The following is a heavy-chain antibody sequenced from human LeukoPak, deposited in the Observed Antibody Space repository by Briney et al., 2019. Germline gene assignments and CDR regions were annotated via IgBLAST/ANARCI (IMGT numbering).Heavy chain of an antibody. CDR3: ARDNAYTFDY. D-gene: IGHD5-24*01. J-gene: IGHJ4*02. CDR1: EVTFRNNW. CDR2: VKQDGSEK. Sequence: PGGSLRLSCEVSEVTFRNNWMSWVRQAPGKGLEWVANVKQDGSEKYYVESVKGRFTISRDNAKSTLYLQMNSLRAEDTAVYYCARDNAYTFDYWGQGTLVTVSS. V-gene: IGHV3-7*01.